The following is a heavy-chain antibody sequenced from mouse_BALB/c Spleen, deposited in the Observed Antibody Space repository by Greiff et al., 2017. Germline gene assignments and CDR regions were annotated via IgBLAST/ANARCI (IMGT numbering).Heavy chain of an antibody. CDR2: ISSGGST. J-gene: IGHJ4*01. Sequence: EVQRVESGGGLVKPGGSLKLSCAASGFTFSSYAMSWVRQTPEKRLEWVASISSGGSTYYPDSVKGRFTISRDNARNILYLQMSSLRSEDTAMYYCARGVIYYDFAMDYWGQGTSVTVSS. CDR1: GFTFSSYA. D-gene: IGHD2-4*01. CDR3: ARGVIYYDFAMDY. V-gene: IGHV5-6-5*01.